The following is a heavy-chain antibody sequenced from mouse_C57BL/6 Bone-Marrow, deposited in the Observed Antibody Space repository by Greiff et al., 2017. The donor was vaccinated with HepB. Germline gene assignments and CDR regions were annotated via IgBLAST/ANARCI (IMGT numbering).Heavy chain of an antibody. CDR1: GYPFSSYW. CDR2: IFPGDGDT. D-gene: IGHD1-1*01. Sequence: QVTLKESGAELVKPGASVKISCKAPGYPFSSYWMNWVKQRPGKGLEWIGQIFPGDGDTNYNGKFKGKATLTAAKSSSTAYMQLRSLTPEDSAVYFCARNYGSSFWYFDVWGTGTTVTVSS. J-gene: IGHJ1*03. V-gene: IGHV1-80*01. CDR3: ARNYGSSFWYFDV.